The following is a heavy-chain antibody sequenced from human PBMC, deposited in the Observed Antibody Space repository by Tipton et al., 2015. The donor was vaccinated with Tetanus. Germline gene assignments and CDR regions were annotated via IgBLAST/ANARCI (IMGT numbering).Heavy chain of an antibody. D-gene: IGHD1-7*01. CDR2: LWYDGVNQ. V-gene: IGHV3-33*01. Sequence: SLRLSCAAPGFPLSNYGTHWVRQAPGKGLEWVAVLWYDGVNQFYADSVKGRFTISRDNSKNMVFLQMNSLRVEDTATYYCARDFFELRSPFFGMDVWGRGTTVTVSS. J-gene: IGHJ6*02. CDR1: GFPLSNYG. CDR3: ARDFFELRSPFFGMDV.